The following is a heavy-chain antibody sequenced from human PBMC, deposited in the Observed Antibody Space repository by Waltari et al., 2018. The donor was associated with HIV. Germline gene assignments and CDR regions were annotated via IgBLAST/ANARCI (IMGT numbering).Heavy chain of an antibody. CDR3: ARTPYDTSGYCFDY. CDR2: VWYDGKNK. Sequence: QVQLVESGGGVVQPGRSLRLACAASGFTFISYGLHWVRQAPGKGLEWLAVVWYDGKNKYYADSVKGRFTVSRDNSKNTLFLQMNSLRVDDTAVYYCARTPYDTSGYCFDYWGQGTLVTVSS. J-gene: IGHJ4*02. CDR1: GFTFISYG. V-gene: IGHV3-33*01. D-gene: IGHD3-22*01.